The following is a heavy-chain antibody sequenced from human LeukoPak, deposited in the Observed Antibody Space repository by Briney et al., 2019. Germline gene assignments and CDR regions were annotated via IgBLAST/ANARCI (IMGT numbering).Heavy chain of an antibody. CDR1: GFTFSSYA. V-gene: IGHV3-23*01. D-gene: IGHD5-18*01. CDR2: ISGSGGST. CDR3: ARGELWVPFYYYYGMDV. J-gene: IGHJ6*02. Sequence: QPGGSLRLSCAASGFTFSSYAMSWVRQAPGKGLEWVSAISGSGGSTYYADSVKGRFTISRDNAKNSLYLQMNSLRAEDTAVYYCARGELWVPFYYYYGMDVWGQGTTVTVSS.